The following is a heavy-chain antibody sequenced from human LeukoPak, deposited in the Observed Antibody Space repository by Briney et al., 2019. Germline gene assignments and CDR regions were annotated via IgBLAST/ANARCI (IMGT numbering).Heavy chain of an antibody. J-gene: IGHJ5*02. CDR3: AKLLPGSHNRFDP. CDR1: GGSISNYY. CDR2: VHFSGST. V-gene: IGHV4-59*01. Sequence: PSETLSLTCTVSGGSISNYYWNWIRQPPGKGLEWIGYVHFSGSTNYNPSFKSRVIMSAVTSRNQLSLKLSSVTAADTAVYYCAKLLPGSHNRFDPWGPGTLVTVSS. D-gene: IGHD3-10*01.